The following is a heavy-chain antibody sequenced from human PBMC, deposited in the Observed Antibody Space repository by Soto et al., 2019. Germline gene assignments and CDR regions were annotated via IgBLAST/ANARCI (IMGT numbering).Heavy chain of an antibody. CDR1: GYTFSTYE. Sequence: ASVKVSCKASGYTFSTYEINWVRRAAGQGLEWMGRMNPDNGNTGYAQKFQDRVTMTRNTFISTAYMELSSLRSDDTAVYYCARGPRESGEWLLFDYWGQGALVTVSS. V-gene: IGHV1-8*01. D-gene: IGHD3-3*01. CDR3: ARGPRESGEWLLFDY. CDR2: MNPDNGNT. J-gene: IGHJ4*02.